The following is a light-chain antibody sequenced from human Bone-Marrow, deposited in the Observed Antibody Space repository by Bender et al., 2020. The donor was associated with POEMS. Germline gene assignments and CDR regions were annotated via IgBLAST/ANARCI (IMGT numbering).Light chain of an antibody. CDR2: SNN. J-gene: IGLJ3*02. V-gene: IGLV1-44*01. CDR1: SSTFGNNA. CDR3: SSWDDSLNGWV. Sequence: QSVLTQPPSASGTPGQSVTISCSGTSSTFGNNAANSYQHVPGTAPKLLIYSNNQRPSGVPDRFSASTSGTSASLAISGLHSDDEADYYCSSWDDSLNGWVFGGGTKLTVL.